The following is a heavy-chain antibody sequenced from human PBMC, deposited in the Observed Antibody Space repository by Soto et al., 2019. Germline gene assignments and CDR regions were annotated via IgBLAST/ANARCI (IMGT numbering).Heavy chain of an antibody. CDR3: AKDPRITMVRGVGSWFDL. CDR1: GFTFSSYG. D-gene: IGHD3-10*01. Sequence: QVQLVESGGGVVQPGRSLRLSCAASGFTFSSYGMHWVRQAPGKGLEWVAVISYDGSNKYYADSVKGRFTISRDNSKNTLYLQMNSLRAEDTAVYYCAKDPRITMVRGVGSWFDLWGQGTLVTVSS. V-gene: IGHV3-30*18. J-gene: IGHJ5*02. CDR2: ISYDGSNK.